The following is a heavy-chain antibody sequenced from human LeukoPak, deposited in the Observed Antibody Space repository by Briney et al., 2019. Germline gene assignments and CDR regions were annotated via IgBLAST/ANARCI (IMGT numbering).Heavy chain of an antibody. D-gene: IGHD3-10*01. V-gene: IGHV3-66*01. CDR2: IYSGGST. J-gene: IGHJ4*02. CDR1: GFTVSSSY. Sequence: GGSLRLSCAASGFTVSSSYMSWVRQAPGKGLEWVSVIYSGGSTYYADSVKGRFTISRDNSKNTLYLQMNSLRAEDTAVYYCARDLYGSYYFDYWGQGTLVTVSS. CDR3: ARDLYGSYYFDY.